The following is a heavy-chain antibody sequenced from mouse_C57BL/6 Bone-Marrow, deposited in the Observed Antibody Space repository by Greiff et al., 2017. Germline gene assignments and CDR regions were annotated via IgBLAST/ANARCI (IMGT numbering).Heavy chain of an antibody. Sequence: EVMLVESGGGLVKPGGSLKLSCAASGFTFSSYAMSWVRQTPEKRLEWVATISDGGSYTYYPDNVKGRFTISRDNAENNLYLQMSHLKSEDTAVYYCAIYGSSSFDYWGQGTTLTVSS. J-gene: IGHJ2*01. D-gene: IGHD1-1*01. CDR3: AIYGSSSFDY. CDR2: ISDGGSYT. CDR1: GFTFSSYA. V-gene: IGHV5-4*03.